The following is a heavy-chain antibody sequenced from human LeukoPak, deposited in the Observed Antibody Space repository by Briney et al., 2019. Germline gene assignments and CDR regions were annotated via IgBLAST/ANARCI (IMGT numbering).Heavy chain of an antibody. V-gene: IGHV3-48*01. D-gene: IGHD2-21*02. Sequence: GRSLRLSCAASGFTFNAFGMNWVRQAPGKGLEWVSYIGTTSGAIYYADSVKGRFTISRDSAKNSLYLQMNSLRAEDTAVYYCARFRTWGDKAFDYWGQGTLVTVSS. CDR3: ARFRTWGDKAFDY. J-gene: IGHJ4*02. CDR1: GFTFNAFG. CDR2: IGTTSGAI.